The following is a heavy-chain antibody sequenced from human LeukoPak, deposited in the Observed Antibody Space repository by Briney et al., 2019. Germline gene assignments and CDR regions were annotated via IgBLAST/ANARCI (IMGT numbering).Heavy chain of an antibody. V-gene: IGHV4-59*01. CDR1: GGSISSYY. CDR2: IYYSGST. Sequence: SETLSLTCTVSGGSISSYYWSWIRQPPGKGLEWIGYIYYSGSTNYNPSLKSRVTISADTSKNQFSLKLSSVTAADTAVYSSARENIPTAVNNWFDPWGQGTLVTVSS. CDR3: ARENIPTAVNNWFDP. J-gene: IGHJ5*02. D-gene: IGHD4-17*01.